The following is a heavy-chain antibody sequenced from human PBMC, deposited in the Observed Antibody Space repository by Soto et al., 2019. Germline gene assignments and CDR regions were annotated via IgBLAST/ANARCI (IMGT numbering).Heavy chain of an antibody. D-gene: IGHD5-12*01. CDR2: IWYDGSNK. Sequence: QVQLVESGGGVVQPGRSLRLSCAASGFTFSSYGMHWVRQAPGKGLEWVAVIWYDGSNKYYADSVQGRFTISRDNSKNTLYVKMNSLRAEGTAVYYCARDKVERATIWRGGVRGVWYYYGMDVWGQGTTVTVSS. J-gene: IGHJ6*02. CDR3: ARDKVERATIWRGGVRGVWYYYGMDV. CDR1: GFTFSSYG. V-gene: IGHV3-33*01.